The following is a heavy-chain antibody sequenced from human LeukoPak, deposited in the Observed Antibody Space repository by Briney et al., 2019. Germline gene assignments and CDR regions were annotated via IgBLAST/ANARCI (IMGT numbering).Heavy chain of an antibody. CDR1: GFTFSNYA. CDR3: VTYSTGLYKGLEF. J-gene: IGHJ4*02. Sequence: GGSLRLSCAASGFTFSNYAMSWVRQAPGKGLEWVSVISGGGVRSFSVDSVKGRFTISRDNSRNTLYLQMNSLRAEDTAVYYCVTYSTGLYKGLEFWGQGTQVTVSS. D-gene: IGHD2-8*02. CDR2: ISGGGVRS. V-gene: IGHV3-23*01.